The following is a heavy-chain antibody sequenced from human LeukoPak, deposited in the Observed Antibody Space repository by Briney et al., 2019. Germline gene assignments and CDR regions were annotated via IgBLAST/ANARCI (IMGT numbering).Heavy chain of an antibody. CDR2: IRYDGSNK. CDR1: GFTLSSYG. Sequence: GGSLRLSCAASGFTLSSYGMHWVRQAPGKGLEWVAFIRYDGSNKYYADSVKGRFTISRDNSKNTLYLQMNSRRAEDTAVYYCAHTARYDYWGQGTLVTVSS. CDR3: AHTARYDY. V-gene: IGHV3-30*02. J-gene: IGHJ4*02. D-gene: IGHD4-17*01.